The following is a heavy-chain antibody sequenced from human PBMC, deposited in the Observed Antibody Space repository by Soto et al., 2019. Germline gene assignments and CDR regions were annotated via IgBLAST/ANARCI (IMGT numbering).Heavy chain of an antibody. CDR3: VRDDIGLGIDY. CDR2: IVVGSGNT. V-gene: IGHV1-58*01. CDR1: GFTFTSSA. J-gene: IGHJ4*02. Sequence: ASLKVSCKASGFTFTSSAVQWVRQARGQRLEWIGWIVVGSGNTNYAQKFQERVTITRDMSTSTAYMELSSLRSEDTAVYYCVRDDIGLGIDYWGLGTLVTVSS. D-gene: IGHD1-1*01.